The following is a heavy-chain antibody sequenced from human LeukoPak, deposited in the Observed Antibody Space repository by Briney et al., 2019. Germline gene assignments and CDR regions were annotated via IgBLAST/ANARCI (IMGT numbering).Heavy chain of an antibody. CDR1: GFTFSSYA. CDR3: AREEEVYFWSGIYYYYGMDV. D-gene: IGHD3-3*01. V-gene: IGHV3-30*04. CDR2: ISYDGSNK. J-gene: IGHJ6*02. Sequence: GGSLRLSCAASGFTFSSYAMHWVRQAPGKGLEWVAVISYDGSNKYYADSVKGRFTISRDNSKNTLYLQMNSLRAEDTAVYHCAREEEVYFWSGIYYYYGMDVWGQGTTVTVSS.